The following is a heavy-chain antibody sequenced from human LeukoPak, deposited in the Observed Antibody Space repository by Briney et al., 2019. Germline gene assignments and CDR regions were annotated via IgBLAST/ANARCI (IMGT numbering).Heavy chain of an antibody. V-gene: IGHV4-38-2*02. J-gene: IGHJ4*02. CDR1: GYSLSSDYY. Sequence: PSETLSPTWTVSGYSLSSDYYWGWIRQPPGKGLEWIGTLYHSGSTYCNPSLKSRVTISVDTSKNQFCMSLTSVTAADPAVYYCPRDSTVVTRSGFDYLGQGTLVTVSS. D-gene: IGHD4-23*01. CDR2: LYHSGST. CDR3: PRDSTVVTRSGFDY.